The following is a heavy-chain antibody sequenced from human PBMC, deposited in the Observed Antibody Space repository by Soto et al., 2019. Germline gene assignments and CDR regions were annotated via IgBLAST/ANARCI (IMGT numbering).Heavy chain of an antibody. CDR1: GGSISSYY. Sequence: SETLSLTCTVSGGSISSYYWSWIRQPPGKGLEWIGYIYYSGSTNYNPSLKSRVTISVDTSKNQFSLKLSSVTAADTAVYYCARSIVVVPSDYYGMDVWGQGTTVTVSS. V-gene: IGHV4-59*01. D-gene: IGHD2-2*01. J-gene: IGHJ6*02. CDR3: ARSIVVVPSDYYGMDV. CDR2: IYYSGST.